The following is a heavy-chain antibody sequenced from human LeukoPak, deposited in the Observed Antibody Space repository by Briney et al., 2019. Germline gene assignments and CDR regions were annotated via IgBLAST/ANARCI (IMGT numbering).Heavy chain of an antibody. J-gene: IGHJ4*02. Sequence: GGSMRLSCAASGFTFNTYTMYWVRQAPGKGLEWVSGISNSGGSTYYADSVKGRFTISRDNSKNTLYLQMNSLRAEDTALYYCAKGLERESRLDSWGQGTLVTVSS. CDR1: GFTFNTYT. V-gene: IGHV3-23*01. D-gene: IGHD1-1*01. CDR2: ISNSGGST. CDR3: AKGLERESRLDS.